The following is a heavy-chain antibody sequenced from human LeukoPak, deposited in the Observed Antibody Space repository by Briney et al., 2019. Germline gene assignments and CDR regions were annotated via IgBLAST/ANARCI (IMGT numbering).Heavy chain of an antibody. CDR3: ARCRAFGHFDY. CDR2: IYSGGYT. D-gene: IGHD3-10*01. V-gene: IGHV3-53*01. CDR1: GFTVSSNY. Sequence: PGGSLRLSCVVSGFTVSSNYMSWVRQAPGKGLEWVSVIYSGGYTYYADAVKGRFTISRDNYKDTLYLQMNSLRAEDTAVYYCARCRAFGHFDYWGQGTLVTVSS. J-gene: IGHJ4*02.